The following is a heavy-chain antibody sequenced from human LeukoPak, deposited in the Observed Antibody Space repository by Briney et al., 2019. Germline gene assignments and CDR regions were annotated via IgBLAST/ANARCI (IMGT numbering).Heavy chain of an antibody. Sequence: PSETLSLTCTVSGGSISSSSYYWGWIRQPPGKGLEWIGSIDYSGSTYYNPSLKSRVTISVDTSKNQFSLKLSSVTAADTAVYYCARLGRYFDWLSAFDYWGQGTLVTVSS. J-gene: IGHJ4*02. CDR3: ARLGRYFDWLSAFDY. CDR1: GGSISSSSYY. CDR2: IDYSGST. D-gene: IGHD3-9*01. V-gene: IGHV4-39*01.